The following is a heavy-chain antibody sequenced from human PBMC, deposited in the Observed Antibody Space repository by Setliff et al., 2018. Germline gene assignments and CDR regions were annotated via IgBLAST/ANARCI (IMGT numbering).Heavy chain of an antibody. J-gene: IGHJ2*01. D-gene: IGHD5-12*01. CDR3: ARNPDFLQYSFDL. CDR2: IYYSGST. V-gene: IGHV4-39*01. Sequence: SETLSLTCTVSGGSVSDSTYYWGWVRQPPGKGLEWIGSIYYSGSTYYNPSLRSRVTISVDTSKNQFSLNVNSVIAADTAVYYCARNPDFLQYSFDLWGRGTLVTVSS. CDR1: GGSVSDSTYY.